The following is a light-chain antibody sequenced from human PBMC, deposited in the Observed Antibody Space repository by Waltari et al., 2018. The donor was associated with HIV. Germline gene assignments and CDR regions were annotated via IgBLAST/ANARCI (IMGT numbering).Light chain of an antibody. CDR3: QQYYSTPYT. CDR1: QSVLYSSNNKNY. J-gene: IGKJ2*01. CDR2: WAS. V-gene: IGKV4-1*01. Sequence: DIVMTQYPDCLPVFLGERATINCKPSQSVLYSSNNKNYLAGYTQKAGQPPKLLIYWASTRESGVPDRCSASGSGTDFSLTISSLQAEDVAVYYCQQYYSTPYTFGQGTKLEIK.